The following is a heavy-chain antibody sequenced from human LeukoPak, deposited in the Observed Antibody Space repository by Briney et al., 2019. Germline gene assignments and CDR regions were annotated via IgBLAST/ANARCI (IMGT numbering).Heavy chain of an antibody. J-gene: IGHJ4*02. CDR1: GFTFSSYG. V-gene: IGHV3-30*02. Sequence: GGSLRLSCAASGFTFSSYGMHWVRQAPGKGLEWVAFIRYDGSNKYYADSVKGRFTISRDNSKNTLYLQMNSLRAEDTAVYYCAKTGIRYGDYFDYWGQGTLVTVSS. D-gene: IGHD4-17*01. CDR3: AKTGIRYGDYFDY. CDR2: IRYDGSNK.